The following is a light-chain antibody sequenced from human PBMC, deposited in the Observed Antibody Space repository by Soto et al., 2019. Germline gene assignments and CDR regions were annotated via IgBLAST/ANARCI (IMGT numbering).Light chain of an antibody. CDR2: DAS. Sequence: EIVLTQSPGTLSLSPGERATLFCRASQSVRNNWLAWYQQRPGQAPRLLIYDASTKATGIPDRFSGSGSGTDFTLTIVGLEPEDFAVYYCQQPDNSPPSWTFGQGTKVEVK. CDR3: QQPDNSPPSWT. J-gene: IGKJ1*01. CDR1: QSVRNNW. V-gene: IGKV3-20*01.